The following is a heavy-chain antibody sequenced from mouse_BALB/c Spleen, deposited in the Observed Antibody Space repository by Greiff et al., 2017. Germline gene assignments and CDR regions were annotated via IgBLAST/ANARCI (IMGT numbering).Heavy chain of an antibody. D-gene: IGHD4-1*01. CDR3: ARHETGTRAMDY. Sequence: EVKLVESGGDLVKPGGSLKLSCAASGFTFSSYGMSWVRQTPDKRLEWVATISSGGSYTYYPDSVKGRFTISRDNAKNTLYLQMSSLKSEDTAMYYCARHETGTRAMDYWGQGTTLTVSS. J-gene: IGHJ2*01. CDR1: GFTFSSYG. CDR2: ISSGGSYT. V-gene: IGHV5-6*01.